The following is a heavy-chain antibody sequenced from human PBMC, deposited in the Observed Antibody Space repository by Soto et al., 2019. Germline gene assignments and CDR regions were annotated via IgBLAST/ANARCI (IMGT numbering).Heavy chain of an antibody. CDR3: ANGGEIMITFGGGYFDY. D-gene: IGHD3-16*01. V-gene: IGHV3-30*18. Sequence: QVQLVESGGGVVQPGRSLRLSCAASGFTFNTYSMHWVRQAPGKGLEWVAVISYDGSIKYYSDSVKGRFTISRDNSKNTLYLQMNSLRPEDTAVYYCANGGEIMITFGGGYFDYWGQGTLVTVSS. CDR2: ISYDGSIK. CDR1: GFTFNTYS. J-gene: IGHJ4*02.